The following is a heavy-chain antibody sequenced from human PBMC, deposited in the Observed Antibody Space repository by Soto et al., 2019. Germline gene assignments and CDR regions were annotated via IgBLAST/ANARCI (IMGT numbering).Heavy chain of an antibody. Sequence: QLVQSGTEVKKPGASVKVSCKASGYSFTGYYIHWVRQAPRQGLEWLGWINPNSGGTNYAQKFQGWVTLTRNTPSSTNYMELSRLRSDEKAVYYCARSAADPGYGLAVWGQGTTVTDSS. CDR1: GYSFTGYY. CDR2: INPNSGGT. CDR3: ARSAADPGYGLAV. D-gene: IGHD6-13*01. V-gene: IGHV1-2*04. J-gene: IGHJ6*02.